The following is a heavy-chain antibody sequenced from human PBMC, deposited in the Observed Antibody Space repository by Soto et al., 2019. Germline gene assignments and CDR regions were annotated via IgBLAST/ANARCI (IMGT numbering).Heavy chain of an antibody. Sequence: SETLSLTCTVSGGSISSGDYYWSWIRQPPGKGLEWIGYIYYSGSTYYNPSLKSRVAISVDTSKNQFSLKLSSVTAADTAVYYCARLDFWSGYYDVRAFDIWGQGTMVTVSS. D-gene: IGHD3-3*01. CDR3: ARLDFWSGYYDVRAFDI. CDR2: IYYSGST. J-gene: IGHJ3*02. CDR1: GGSISSGDYY. V-gene: IGHV4-30-4*01.